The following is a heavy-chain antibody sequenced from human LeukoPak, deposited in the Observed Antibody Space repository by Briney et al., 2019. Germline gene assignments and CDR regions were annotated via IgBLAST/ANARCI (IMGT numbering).Heavy chain of an antibody. V-gene: IGHV3-33*01. CDR1: GFTFSSYG. CDR2: IWYDGGNK. CDR3: ARDGSARQVGFDY. J-gene: IGHJ4*02. Sequence: PGGSLRLAWAASGFTFSSYGMHWVRQAQGRGLEWVAVIWYDGGNKYYADSVKGRFTISRDNSKNTLSLQMNSLRAEDTAVYYCARDGSARQVGFDYWGRGTLVTVSS.